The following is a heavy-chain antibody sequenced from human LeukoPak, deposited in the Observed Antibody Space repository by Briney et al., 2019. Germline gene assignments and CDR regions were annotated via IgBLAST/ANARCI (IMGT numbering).Heavy chain of an antibody. V-gene: IGHV3-48*03. CDR2: ISSSGSTI. CDR1: GFTFSSYE. CDR3: ARASGYGAFDI. D-gene: IGHD5-18*01. Sequence: GGSLRLSCAASGFTFSSYEMNWVRQAPGKGLEWVSYISSSGSTIYYADSVKGRFTISRDNAKNSLYLQMNSLRAEDTAVYYCARASGYGAFDIWGQGTMVTVSS. J-gene: IGHJ3*02.